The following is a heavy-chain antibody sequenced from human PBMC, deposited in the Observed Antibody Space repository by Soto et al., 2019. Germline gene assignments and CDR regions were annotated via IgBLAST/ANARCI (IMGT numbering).Heavy chain of an antibody. V-gene: IGHV5-51*01. CDR3: ARTSAAGKNYYAMDV. D-gene: IGHD6-13*01. CDR2: IYPGDSDT. CDR1: GYSFTSYW. J-gene: IGHJ6*02. Sequence: GESLKISCKGSGYSFTSYWIGWVRQMPGKGLEWMGIIYPGDSDTRYSPSFQGQVTISADKSISTAYLQWSSLKASDTAMYYCARTSAAGKNYYAMDVWGQGTTVTVSS.